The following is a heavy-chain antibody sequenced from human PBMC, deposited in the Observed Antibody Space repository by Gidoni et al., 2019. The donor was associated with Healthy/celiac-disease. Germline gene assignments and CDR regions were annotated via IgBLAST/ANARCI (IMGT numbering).Heavy chain of an antibody. V-gene: IGHV3-30-3*01. CDR2: ISYDGSNK. J-gene: IGHJ4*02. CDR3: ARDYFDHDYGDPEPFDY. CDR1: GFTFSSYA. D-gene: IGHD4-17*01. Sequence: QVQLVESGGGVVQPGRSLRLSCAASGFTFSSYAMHWGRQAPGKGLEWVAVISYDGSNKYYADSVKGRFTISRDNSKNTLYLQMNSLRAEDTAVYYCARDYFDHDYGDPEPFDYWGQGTLVTVSS.